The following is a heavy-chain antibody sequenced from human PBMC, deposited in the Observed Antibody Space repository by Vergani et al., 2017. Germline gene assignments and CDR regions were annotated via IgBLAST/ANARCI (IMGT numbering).Heavy chain of an antibody. CDR3: ARDKSKRAPAVMGTYYYYMDV. V-gene: IGHV3-21*02. CDR2: IGSSGPYI. Sequence: EVQLEQSGGGLAQPGGSLRLSCSASGFTFSDFSMSWVRQAPGKGLEWVAFIGSSGPYINYADSVKGRFIISRDNSKNTLYLEMESLRVEDTAVYFCARDKSKRAPAVMGTYYYYMDVWGKGTKVTVSS. CDR1: GFTFSDFS. D-gene: IGHD3-16*01. J-gene: IGHJ6*03.